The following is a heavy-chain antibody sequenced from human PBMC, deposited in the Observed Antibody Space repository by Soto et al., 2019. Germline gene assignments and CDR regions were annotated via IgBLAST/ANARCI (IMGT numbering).Heavy chain of an antibody. D-gene: IGHD1-26*01. CDR1: GYTFTSYY. J-gene: IGHJ4*02. V-gene: IGHV1-46*01. CDR2: INPSGGST. Sequence: GASVKVSCKASGYTFTSYYMHWVRQAPGQGLEWMGIINPSGGSTSYAQKFQGRVTMTRDNSKNTLYLQMDSLRAEDTAIYYCAKKYRGTYPFDYWGQGTLVTVSS. CDR3: AKKYRGTYPFDY.